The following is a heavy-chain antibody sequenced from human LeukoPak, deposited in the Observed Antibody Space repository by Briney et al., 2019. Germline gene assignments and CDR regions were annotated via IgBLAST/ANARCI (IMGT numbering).Heavy chain of an antibody. CDR1: GGTFSSYA. J-gene: IGHJ3*02. Sequence: SVKVSCKASGGTFSSYAISWVRQAPGQGLEWMGGIIPIFGTANYAQKFQGRVTITADESTSTAYMELSSLRSEDTAVYYCARDDSSSSTDAFDIWGQGTMVTVSS. CDR2: IIPIFGTA. CDR3: ARDDSSSSTDAFDI. V-gene: IGHV1-69*01. D-gene: IGHD6-6*01.